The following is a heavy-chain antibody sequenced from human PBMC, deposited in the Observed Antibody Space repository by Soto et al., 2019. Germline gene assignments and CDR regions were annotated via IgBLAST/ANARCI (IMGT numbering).Heavy chain of an antibody. V-gene: IGHV3-33*01. J-gene: IGHJ4*02. D-gene: IGHD6-19*01. CDR3: ARDQQWLVRFYFDF. CDR1: GFTFSSHG. Sequence: QVQLVESGGGVVQPGNSLRLSCAASGFTFSSHGMHWVRQAPGKGLEWVAVIWYDGSNKYYADSVKGRFTISRDNSKNTLYLQMNSLRAEDTAVYYCARDQQWLVRFYFDFWGQGTLVTVSS. CDR2: IWYDGSNK.